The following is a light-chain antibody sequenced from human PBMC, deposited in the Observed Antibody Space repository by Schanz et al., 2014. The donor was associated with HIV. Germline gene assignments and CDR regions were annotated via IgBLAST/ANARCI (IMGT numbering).Light chain of an antibody. CDR2: ATS. CDR1: QSVGSSY. Sequence: EIVLTQSPGTLSLSPGERVTLSCRASQSVGSSYLAWYQQKPGQTPRLVIYATSTRAAGIPDRFSGTGSGTDFTLTISSLEPEDFAVYYCQYFGNSGGTFGGGTKVEIK. J-gene: IGKJ4*01. CDR3: QYFGNSGGT. V-gene: IGKV3-20*01.